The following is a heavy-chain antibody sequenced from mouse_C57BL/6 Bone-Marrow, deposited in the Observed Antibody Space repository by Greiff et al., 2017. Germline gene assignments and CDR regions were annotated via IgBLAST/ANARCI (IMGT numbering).Heavy chain of an antibody. J-gene: IGHJ2*01. CDR1: GYTFTRYW. Sequence: QVQLQQPGAELVKPGASVKMSCKASGYTFTRYWIPWVKQRPGQGLEWLGDISPGSGSTNDNEKFKSKATLTVDPSSSTAYMQRSSLTSEDSAVYYCARFYDGDYPYDVDYGGQGTTRTVAA. V-gene: IGHV1-55*01. CDR3: ARFYDGDYPYDVDY. CDR2: ISPGSGST. D-gene: IGHD2-3*01.